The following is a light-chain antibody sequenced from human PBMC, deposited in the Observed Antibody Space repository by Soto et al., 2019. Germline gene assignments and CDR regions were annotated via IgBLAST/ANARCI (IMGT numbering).Light chain of an antibody. CDR3: QQYGSSPWT. CDR2: GAS. Sequence: EIVLTQSPCTLSLSPGERATLSCSASQSVSSSYLAWYQQKPGQAPRLLIYGASSRATGIPDRFSGSGSGTDFTLTISRLEPEDFAVYYCQQYGSSPWTFGQGTRLEI. CDR1: QSVSSSY. J-gene: IGKJ5*01. V-gene: IGKV3-20*01.